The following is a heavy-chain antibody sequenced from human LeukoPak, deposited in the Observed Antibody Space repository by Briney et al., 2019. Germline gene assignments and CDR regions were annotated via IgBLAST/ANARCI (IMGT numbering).Heavy chain of an antibody. V-gene: IGHV1-69*13. CDR1: GGTFSSYA. D-gene: IGHD1-1*01. CDR2: IIPIFGTA. Sequence: ASVKASCKASGGTFSSYAISWVRQAPGQGLEWMGGIIPIFGTANYAQKFQGRVTITADESTSTAYMELSSLRSEDTAVYYCGGTTGTSPTYYYYYYMDVWGKGTTVTISS. CDR3: GGTTGTSPTYYYYYYMDV. J-gene: IGHJ6*03.